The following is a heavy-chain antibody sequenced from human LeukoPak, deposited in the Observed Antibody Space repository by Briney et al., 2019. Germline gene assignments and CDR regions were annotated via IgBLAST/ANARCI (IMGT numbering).Heavy chain of an antibody. CDR2: ISYDGSNK. D-gene: IGHD2-15*01. V-gene: IGHV3-30*18. J-gene: IGHJ4*02. CDR1: GFTFSSYG. Sequence: PGGSLRLSCAASGFTFSSYGMHWVRQAPGKGLEWVAVISYDGSNKYYADSEKGRFTISRDNSKNTLYLQMNSLRAEDTAVYYCAKDQGSGPFDYWGQGTLVTVSS. CDR3: AKDQGSGPFDY.